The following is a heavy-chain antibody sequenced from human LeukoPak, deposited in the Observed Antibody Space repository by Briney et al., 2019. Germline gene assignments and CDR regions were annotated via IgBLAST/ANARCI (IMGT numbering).Heavy chain of an antibody. CDR1: GGSISSSSYY. CDR3: AGGSQYSYGEETLDY. Sequence: PSETQSLTCTVSGGSISSSSYYWGWIRQPPGKGLEWIGSIYYSGSTYYNPSLKSRVTISVDTSKNQFSLKLSSVTAADTAVYYCAGGSQYSYGEETLDYWGQGTLVTVSS. V-gene: IGHV4-39*01. CDR2: IYYSGST. D-gene: IGHD5-18*01. J-gene: IGHJ4*02.